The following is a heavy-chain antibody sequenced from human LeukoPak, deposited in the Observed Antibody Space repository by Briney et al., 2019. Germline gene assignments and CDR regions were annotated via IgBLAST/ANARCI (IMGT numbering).Heavy chain of an antibody. Sequence: SETLSLTCTVSGGSISISSYYWGWIRQPPGKGLEWIGSIYYSGSTYYNPSLKSRVTISVDTSKNQFSLKLSSVTAADTALYYCAREERDSGDAFDIWGQGTMVTVSS. D-gene: IGHD1-26*01. J-gene: IGHJ3*02. V-gene: IGHV4-39*01. CDR3: AREERDSGDAFDI. CDR2: IYYSGST. CDR1: GGSISISSYY.